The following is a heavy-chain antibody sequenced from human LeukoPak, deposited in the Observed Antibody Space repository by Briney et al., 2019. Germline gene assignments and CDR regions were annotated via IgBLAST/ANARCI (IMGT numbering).Heavy chain of an antibody. CDR2: INAGNDDT. J-gene: IGHJ6*02. Sequence: ASVKVSCKASGCPFTNYAYHWVRQAPGQGLEWLGWINAGNDDTKYSRKFQGRVTITRDTSASTAYMELSSLTSDDTSVYYYYTLDVWGQGTTVTVSS. CDR1: GCPFTNYA. CDR3: YTLDV. V-gene: IGHV1-3*01.